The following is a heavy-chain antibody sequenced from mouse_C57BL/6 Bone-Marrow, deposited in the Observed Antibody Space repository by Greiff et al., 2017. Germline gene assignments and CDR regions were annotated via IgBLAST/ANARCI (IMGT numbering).Heavy chain of an antibody. V-gene: IGHV1-50*01. J-gene: IGHJ4*01. CDR1: GYTFTSYW. CDR3: ARDYYSNSYAMDY. Sequence: QVHVKQPGAELVKPGASVKLSCKASGYTFTSYWMQWVKQRPGQGLEWIGEIDPSDSYTNYNQKFKGKATLTVDTSSSTAYMQLSSLTSEDSAVYYCARDYYSNSYAMDYWGQGTSVTVSS. CDR2: IDPSDSYT. D-gene: IGHD2-5*01.